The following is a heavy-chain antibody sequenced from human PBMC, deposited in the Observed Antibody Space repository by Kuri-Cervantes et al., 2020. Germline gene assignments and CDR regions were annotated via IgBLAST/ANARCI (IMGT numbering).Heavy chain of an antibody. J-gene: IGHJ6*02. D-gene: IGHD2-21*02. CDR3: ARQGDCGGDCYSPYYYCGMDV. Sequence: KVSCKTSGYIFANYWIAWVRQMPGKGLEWMGIIYPGDSDTRYSPSFQGRVTISADKSISTAYLQWSSLKASDTAMYYCARQGDCGGDCYSPYYYCGMDVWGQGTTVTVSS. CDR1: GYIFANYW. V-gene: IGHV5-51*01. CDR2: IYPGDSDT.